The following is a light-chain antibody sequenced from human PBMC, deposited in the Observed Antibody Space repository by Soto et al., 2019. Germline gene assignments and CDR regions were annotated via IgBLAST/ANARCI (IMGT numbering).Light chain of an antibody. Sequence: IVLTQSPVSLSLSPGERATLSCRASQSVSSYLAWYQQKPGQAPRLLIYDASNRATGIPARFSGSGSGTDFTLTISSLEPEDFAVYYRQQRSNWPTFGQGTRLEIK. CDR1: QSVSSY. V-gene: IGKV3-11*01. CDR2: DAS. J-gene: IGKJ5*01. CDR3: QQRSNWPT.